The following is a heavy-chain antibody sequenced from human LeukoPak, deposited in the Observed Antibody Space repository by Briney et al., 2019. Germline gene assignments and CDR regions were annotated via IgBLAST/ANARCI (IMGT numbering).Heavy chain of an antibody. Sequence: GRSLRLSCAASGFTVSSHSMNWVRQAPGNGLEWVSSISSSSSYMYYGDSVKGRFTISRDNAKNSLYLQMNSLRAEETAVYYCARGNHVDTAIGDYWGQGTLVTVSS. CDR3: ARGNHVDTAIGDY. J-gene: IGHJ4*02. CDR1: GFTVSSHS. V-gene: IGHV3-21*01. CDR2: ISSSSSYM. D-gene: IGHD5-18*01.